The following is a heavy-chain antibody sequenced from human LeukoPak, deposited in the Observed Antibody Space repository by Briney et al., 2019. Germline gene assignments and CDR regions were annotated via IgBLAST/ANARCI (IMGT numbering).Heavy chain of an antibody. Sequence: GGSLRLSCAASGFTVSSNYMSWVRQAPGKGLEWVSVICNDGSTFYADSVRGRFTVSRDNSKNTLYLQMNSLRAEDTAVYYCARGYSSPDYWGQGTLVTVSS. J-gene: IGHJ4*02. CDR3: ARGYSSPDY. CDR1: GFTVSSNY. V-gene: IGHV3-66*01. CDR2: ICNDGST. D-gene: IGHD6-13*01.